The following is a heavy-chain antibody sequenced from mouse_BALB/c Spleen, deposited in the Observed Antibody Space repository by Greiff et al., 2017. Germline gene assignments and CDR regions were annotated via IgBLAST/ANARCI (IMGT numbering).Heavy chain of an antibody. CDR2: IYPGDGDT. D-gene: IGHD2-1*01. Sequence: QVQLQQSGPELVKPGASVKISCKASGYAFSSSWMNWVKQRPGQGLEWIGRIYPGDGDTNYNGKFKGKATLTADKSSSTAYMQLSSLTSVDSAVYYCTKPPYGNYGGVYAMDYWGQGTSVTVSS. J-gene: IGHJ4*01. V-gene: IGHV1-82*01. CDR1: GYAFSSSW. CDR3: TKPPYGNYGGVYAMDY.